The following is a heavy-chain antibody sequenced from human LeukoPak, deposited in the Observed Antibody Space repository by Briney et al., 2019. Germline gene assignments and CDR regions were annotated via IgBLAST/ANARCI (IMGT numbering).Heavy chain of an antibody. Sequence: PGGSLRLSCATSGFTFSNYAMSWVRQAPGKGLEWVSSIHYSGISTYYADSVKGRFTISRDNSKNTLNPQMNSLRAEDTAVYYCARDLEIGSSSYYFDYWGQGTLVTVSS. CDR3: ARDLEIGSSSYYFDY. J-gene: IGHJ4*02. V-gene: IGHV3-23*01. D-gene: IGHD3-3*01. CDR1: GFTFSNYA. CDR2: IHYSGIST.